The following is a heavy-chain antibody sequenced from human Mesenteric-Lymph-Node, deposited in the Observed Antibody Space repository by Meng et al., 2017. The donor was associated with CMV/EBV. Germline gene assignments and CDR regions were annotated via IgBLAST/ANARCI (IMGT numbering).Heavy chain of an antibody. Sequence: KTYGYTFINYAMHWVRQAPGQRLEWMGWINAANGNTKYSQKFQGRVTITRDTSASTAYMDLSSLRSEDTAVYYCARDPAGGSGTYCQHWGQGTLVTVSS. D-gene: IGHD3-10*01. CDR1: GYTFINYA. J-gene: IGHJ1*01. CDR2: INAANGNT. V-gene: IGHV1-3*01. CDR3: ARDPAGGSGTYCQH.